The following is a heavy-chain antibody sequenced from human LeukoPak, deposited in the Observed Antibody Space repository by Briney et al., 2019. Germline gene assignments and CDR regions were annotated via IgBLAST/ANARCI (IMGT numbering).Heavy chain of an antibody. CDR1: GFTFSGYD. CDR2: IRSDGSDK. Sequence: SGGSLRLSCAASGFTFSGYDMHWVRQAPGKGLEGVALIRSDGSDKYYADSVKGRFTISRDNSKNTLFLQMNSLRAEDTAVYYCAKDIAAAGGPCAYWGRGTLVTVSS. V-gene: IGHV3-30*02. CDR3: AKDIAAAGGPCAY. D-gene: IGHD6-13*01. J-gene: IGHJ4*02.